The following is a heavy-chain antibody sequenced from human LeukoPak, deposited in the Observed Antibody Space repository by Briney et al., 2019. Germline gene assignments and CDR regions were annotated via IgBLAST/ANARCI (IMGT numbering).Heavy chain of an antibody. Sequence: ASVKVSCKASGYTFTSYGISLVRQAPGQGLEWMGWISAYNGNTNYAQKLQGRVTMTTDTSTSTAYMELRSLRSDDTAVYYCARAPEWSGYSYGYFDYWGQGTLVTVSS. D-gene: IGHD5-18*01. CDR3: ARAPEWSGYSYGYFDY. J-gene: IGHJ4*02. CDR1: GYTFTSYG. V-gene: IGHV1-18*01. CDR2: ISAYNGNT.